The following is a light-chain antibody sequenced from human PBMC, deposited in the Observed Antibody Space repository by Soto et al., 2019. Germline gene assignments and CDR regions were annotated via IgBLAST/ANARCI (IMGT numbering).Light chain of an antibody. CDR2: EDN. V-gene: IGLV2-23*01. CDR1: SSDVGSYNL. J-gene: IGLJ2*01. CDR3: CAFVRSNALL. Sequence: QSALTQPASVSGSPGQSITISCTGTSSDVGSYNLVSWYQHHPGKAPKFIIYEDNKRPSGVSKRFSGSKSGNTASLTISGLQAEDEADYYCCAFVRSNALLFGGGTKLTVL.